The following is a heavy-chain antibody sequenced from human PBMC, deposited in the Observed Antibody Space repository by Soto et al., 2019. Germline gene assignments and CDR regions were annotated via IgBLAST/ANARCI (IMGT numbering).Heavy chain of an antibody. CDR2: IYYSGYT. Sequence: SETLSLTCTVSGDSIRSYYWSWIRQPPVKVLEWIGYIYYSGYTSYNPSLKSLVTISVDTSKNQFSLKLNSVTAADTAVYYCARCFSGNYPSRPEEQYYFDSWGQGTLVTVSS. V-gene: IGHV4-59*01. D-gene: IGHD1-26*01. CDR1: GDSIRSYY. J-gene: IGHJ4*02. CDR3: ARCFSGNYPSRPEEQYYFDS.